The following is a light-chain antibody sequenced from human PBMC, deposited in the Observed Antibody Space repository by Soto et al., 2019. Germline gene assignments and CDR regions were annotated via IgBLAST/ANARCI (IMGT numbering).Light chain of an antibody. V-gene: IGKV1-5*01. CDR2: DAS. J-gene: IGKJ5*01. Sequence: DIQLTQSPPTLSASVGDRVTITCQASQSISSWLAWYQHKPGKAPKLLIYDASTLESGVPSRFSGSGSETEFTLTISRLQPDDFATYFCHSRAFGQGTRLEIK. CDR3: HSRA. CDR1: QSISSW.